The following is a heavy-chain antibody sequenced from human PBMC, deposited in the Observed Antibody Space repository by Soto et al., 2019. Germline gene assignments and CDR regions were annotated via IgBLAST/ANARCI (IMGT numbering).Heavy chain of an antibody. D-gene: IGHD6-19*01. CDR2: INPGGGSA. Sequence: QVDLVQSGAEVKKPGASVTISCKASGSAITRYYIHWVRQAPGRGLEWMGIINPGGGSASYAQKFQDRVTIDKDTSTGTVYMDLRSLRTADTAVYYCARDTSGWSLNGLDVWGQGTTVNVSS. J-gene: IGHJ6*02. CDR1: GSAITRYY. CDR3: ARDTSGWSLNGLDV. V-gene: IGHV1-46*01.